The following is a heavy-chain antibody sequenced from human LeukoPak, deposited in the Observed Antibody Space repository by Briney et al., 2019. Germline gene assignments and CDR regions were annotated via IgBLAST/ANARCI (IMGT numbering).Heavy chain of an antibody. J-gene: IGHJ3*02. Sequence: GGSLRLSCAASGFTFSSYWMSWVRQAPGKGLEWVANIKQDGSEKYYVDSVKGRFTISRDNAKNSLYLQMNSLRAEDTAVYYCARVAGIAAAGPLGGAFDIWGQGTMVTVSS. CDR2: IKQDGSEK. V-gene: IGHV3-7*01. CDR3: ARVAGIAAAGPLGGAFDI. CDR1: GFTFSSYW. D-gene: IGHD6-13*01.